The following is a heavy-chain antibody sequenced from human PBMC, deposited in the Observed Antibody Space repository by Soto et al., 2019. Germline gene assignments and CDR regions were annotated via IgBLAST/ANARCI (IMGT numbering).Heavy chain of an antibody. CDR3: ARDLYDFWSGYPTMDGYGMDV. Sequence: SETLSLTCTVSGGSISSGGYYWSWIRQHPGKGLEWIGYIYYSGSTYYNPSLKSRVTISVDTSKNQFSLKLSSVTAADTAVYYCARDLYDFWSGYPTMDGYGMDVWGQGTTVTVSS. D-gene: IGHD3-3*01. CDR2: IYYSGST. V-gene: IGHV4-31*03. CDR1: GGSISSGGYY. J-gene: IGHJ6*02.